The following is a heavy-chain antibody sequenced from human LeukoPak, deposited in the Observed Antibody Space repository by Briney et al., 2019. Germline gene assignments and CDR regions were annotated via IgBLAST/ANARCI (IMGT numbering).Heavy chain of an antibody. J-gene: IGHJ6*03. D-gene: IGHD3-3*01. Sequence: GGSLRLSRAASGFTFSSYWMSWVRQAPGKGLEWVANIKQDGSEKYYVDSVKGRFTVSRDNAKNSLYLQMNSLRAEDTAVYYCARVQRAPYYDFWSGYYGAYYYYYMDVWGKGTTVTVSS. CDR3: ARVQRAPYYDFWSGYYGAYYYYYMDV. CDR2: IKQDGSEK. CDR1: GFTFSSYW. V-gene: IGHV3-7*01.